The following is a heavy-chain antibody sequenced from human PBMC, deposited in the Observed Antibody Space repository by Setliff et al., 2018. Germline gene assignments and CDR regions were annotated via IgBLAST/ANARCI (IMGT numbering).Heavy chain of an antibody. J-gene: IGHJ3*02. V-gene: IGHV3-15*01. CDR3: THPWFGERNAFDI. Sequence: GGSLRLSCAASGFTFSNAWMSWVRQAPGKGLEWVGRIKSKTDGGTTDYAAPVKGRFTISRDDSKNTLYLQMNSLKTEDTAVYYCTHPWFGERNAFDIWGQGTMVTVSS. CDR2: IKSKTDGGTT. D-gene: IGHD3-10*01. CDR1: GFTFSNAW.